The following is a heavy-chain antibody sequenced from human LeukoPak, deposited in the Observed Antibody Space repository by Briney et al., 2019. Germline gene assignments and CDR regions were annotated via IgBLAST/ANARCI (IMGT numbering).Heavy chain of an antibody. Sequence: PGGSLRLSCAASGFTFSSYSMNWVRQAPGKGLEWVSSISSSNSYIYYADSVKGRFTISRDNAKNSLYLQMNSLRAEDTAVYYCARDDSGYDNGGRVFDYWGQGTLVTVSS. V-gene: IGHV3-21*01. CDR3: ARDDSGYDNGGRVFDY. D-gene: IGHD5-12*01. CDR2: ISSSNSYI. CDR1: GFTFSSYS. J-gene: IGHJ4*02.